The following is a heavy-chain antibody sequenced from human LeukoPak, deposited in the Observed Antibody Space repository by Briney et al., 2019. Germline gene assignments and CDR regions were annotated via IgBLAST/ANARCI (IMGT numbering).Heavy chain of an antibody. Sequence: PGGSLRLSCAASGFTFNNYAMSWVRQAPGKGLEWVSTISGSGGSTYYADSVKGRFTISRDNSNNTLSVQMNSLRAEDTAVYYCAKRPAQLLTFDYWGQGTLVTASS. J-gene: IGHJ4*02. CDR3: AKRPAQLLTFDY. CDR2: ISGSGGST. V-gene: IGHV3-23*01. D-gene: IGHD5-18*01. CDR1: GFTFNNYA.